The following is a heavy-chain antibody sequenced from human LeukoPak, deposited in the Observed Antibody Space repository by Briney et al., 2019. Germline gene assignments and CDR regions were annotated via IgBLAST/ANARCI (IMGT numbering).Heavy chain of an antibody. CDR1: GYTFTSYY. CDR2: INPSGGST. D-gene: IGHD6-19*01. Sequence: GASVKVSCKASGYTFTSYYMHWVRQAPGQGLEWMGIINPSGGSTSYAQKFQGRVTMTEDTSTDTGYLELSSLTSEDTAVYYCTSPPSLSSGWFFRYWGQGTLVTVS. V-gene: IGHV1-46*01. CDR3: TSPPSLSSGWFFRY. J-gene: IGHJ4*02.